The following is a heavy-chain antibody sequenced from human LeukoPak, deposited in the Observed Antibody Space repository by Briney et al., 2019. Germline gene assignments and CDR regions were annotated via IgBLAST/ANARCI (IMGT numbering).Heavy chain of an antibody. Sequence: PGGSLRLSCAASGFTFSSYWMRWVRQAPGKGLVRVSRINSDGSSTTYADSVEGRSTISRDNAKTTLYLQMNSLRAEDTAVYHCARDGYNLDTFDIWGQGTMVTVSS. CDR2: INSDGSST. CDR1: GFTFSSYW. V-gene: IGHV3-74*01. CDR3: ARDGYNLDTFDI. J-gene: IGHJ3*02. D-gene: IGHD5-24*01.